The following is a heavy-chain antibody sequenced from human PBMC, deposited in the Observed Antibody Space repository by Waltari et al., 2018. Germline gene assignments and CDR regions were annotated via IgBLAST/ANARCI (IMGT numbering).Heavy chain of an antibody. V-gene: IGHV2-5*01. CDR1: GFSLSTSGVG. J-gene: IGHJ4*02. CDR3: AHTRTYYDMLTGYYSDY. D-gene: IGHD3-9*01. Sequence: QITLKESGPTLVKPTQTLTLTCTFSGFSLSTSGVGVGWIRQPPGKALEWLALIYWNDDKRYSPSLKSRLTISKDTSKNQVVLTMTNMDPVDTATYYCAHTRTYYDMLTGYYSDYWGQGTLVTVSS. CDR2: IYWNDDK.